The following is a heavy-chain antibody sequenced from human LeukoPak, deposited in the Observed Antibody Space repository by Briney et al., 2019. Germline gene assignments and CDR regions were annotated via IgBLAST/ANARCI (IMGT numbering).Heavy chain of an antibody. Sequence: SETLSLTCAVYGGSFSSYYWSWIRQPPGKGLEWIGYIYYSGSTNYNPSLKSRVTISVDTSKNQFSLKLSSVTAADTAVYYCARSPREGYSYGSYFDYWGQGTLVTVSS. CDR2: IYYSGST. D-gene: IGHD5-18*01. J-gene: IGHJ4*02. V-gene: IGHV4-59*01. CDR3: ARSPREGYSYGSYFDY. CDR1: GGSFSSYY.